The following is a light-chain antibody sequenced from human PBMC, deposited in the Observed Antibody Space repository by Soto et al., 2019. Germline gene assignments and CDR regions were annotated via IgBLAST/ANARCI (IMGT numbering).Light chain of an antibody. CDR3: QQREHWPPIT. J-gene: IGKJ5*01. Sequence: DIQMTQSPSTLSGSVGDRVTITCRASQTISSWLAWYQQKPGKAPKLLIYKASTLKSGVPSRFSGSGSGTDFTLTISSLEPEDFAVYYCQQREHWPPITFGQGTRLEIK. CDR1: QTISSW. V-gene: IGKV1-5*03. CDR2: KAS.